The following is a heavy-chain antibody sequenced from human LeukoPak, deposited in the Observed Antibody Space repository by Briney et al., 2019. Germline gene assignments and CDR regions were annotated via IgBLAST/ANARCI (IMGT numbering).Heavy chain of an antibody. CDR3: ARVARSGPRAGSGSYPDY. D-gene: IGHD3-10*01. CDR2: IYYSGST. CDR1: GGSISSSSYY. Sequence: PSETLSLTCTVSGGSISSSSYYWGWIRQPPGKGLEWIGSIYYSGSTYYNPSLKSRVTISVDTSKSQFSLKLSSVTAADTAVYYCARVARSGPRAGSGSYPDYWGQGTLVTVSS. V-gene: IGHV4-39*07. J-gene: IGHJ4*02.